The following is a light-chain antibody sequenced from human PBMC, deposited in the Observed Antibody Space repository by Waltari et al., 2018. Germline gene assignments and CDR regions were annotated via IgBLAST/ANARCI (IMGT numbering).Light chain of an antibody. Sequence: QSVLTQPPSVSGAPGQRVTIPCTGSGSNTGEGYDVPWYQQLPRAAPKLLIYGSTSRPLGVPDRFFGSTSGTSASLAITGLQAEDEADYYCQSYDTSLRVVFGGGTKLTVL. CDR1: GSNTGEGYD. V-gene: IGLV1-40*01. CDR3: QSYDTSLRVV. J-gene: IGLJ3*02. CDR2: GST.